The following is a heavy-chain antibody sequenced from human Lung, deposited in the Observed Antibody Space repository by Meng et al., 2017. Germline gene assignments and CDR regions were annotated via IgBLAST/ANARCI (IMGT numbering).Heavy chain of an antibody. CDR3: ARGPTTMAHDFDY. J-gene: IGHJ4*02. D-gene: IGHD4-11*01. CDR1: GGSFSDYY. V-gene: IGHV4-34*01. CDR2: INHSGST. Sequence: QVQLQPWGAGLLKPSEPLSPTCVVSGGSFSDYYWSWIRQPPGKGLEWIGEINHSGSTNYNPSLESRATISVDTSQNNLSLKLSSVTAADSAVYYCARGPTTMAHDFDYWGQGTLVTVSS.